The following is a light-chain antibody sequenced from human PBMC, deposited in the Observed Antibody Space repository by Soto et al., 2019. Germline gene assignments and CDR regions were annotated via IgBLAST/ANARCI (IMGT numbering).Light chain of an antibody. CDR3: QQRSTWPSWT. Sequence: EILLTQSPVTLSLSPGERATLSCRASQSVGTYLTWYQQKPGQAPRLLIYEASRRATGIPARFRGSGSGTEFTLTITSLAPEDFAVYYCQQRSTWPSWTFGQGTKVKI. J-gene: IGKJ1*01. CDR2: EAS. CDR1: QSVGTY. V-gene: IGKV3-11*01.